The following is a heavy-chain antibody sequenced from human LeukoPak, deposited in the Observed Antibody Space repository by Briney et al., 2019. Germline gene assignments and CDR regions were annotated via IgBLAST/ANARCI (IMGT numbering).Heavy chain of an antibody. V-gene: IGHV5-51*01. CDR3: ARIRVDTAMVMPSGYFDY. CDR2: IYPGDSDT. J-gene: IGHJ4*02. CDR1: GYSFTSYW. Sequence: GESLKISCKGSGYSFTSYWIGWVRQMPGKGLEWMGIIYPGDSDTRYSPSFQGQVTISADKSISTAYLQWSSLKASDTAMYYCARIRVDTAMVMPSGYFDYWGQGTLVTVSS. D-gene: IGHD5-18*01.